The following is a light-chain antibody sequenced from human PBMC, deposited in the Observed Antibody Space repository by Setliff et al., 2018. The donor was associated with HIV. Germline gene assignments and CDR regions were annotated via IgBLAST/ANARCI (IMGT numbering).Light chain of an antibody. CDR3: QKYYADHVT. CDR1: QGIHRA. CDR2: SAS. V-gene: IGKV1-NL1*01. J-gene: IGKJ4*01. Sequence: IQMTQSPSSLSASIGDRVTMTCRARQGIHRALAWYQQKPGQAPKLLVNSASSLESGVPPRFSGSGSGSDYTLTISSLRPEDFATYYCQKYYADHVTFGGGTKVDIK.